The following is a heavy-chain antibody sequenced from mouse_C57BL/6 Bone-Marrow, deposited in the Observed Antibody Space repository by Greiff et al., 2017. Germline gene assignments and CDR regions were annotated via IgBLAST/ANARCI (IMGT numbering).Heavy chain of an antibody. CDR1: GYTFTSYG. Sequence: VQLQQSGAELARPGASVKLSCKASGYTFTSYGISWVKQRTGQGLAWIGEIYPRSGNTYYNEKFKGKATLPADKSSSRAYMELRSLTSEDSAVDFGAREGIYYGYDGGGYWGQGTTLTVSS. CDR2: IYPRSGNT. D-gene: IGHD2-2*01. J-gene: IGHJ2*01. CDR3: AREGIYYGYDGGGY. V-gene: IGHV1-81*01.